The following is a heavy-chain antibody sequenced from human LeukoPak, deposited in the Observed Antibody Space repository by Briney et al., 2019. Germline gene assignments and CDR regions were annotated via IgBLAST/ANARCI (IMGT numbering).Heavy chain of an antibody. CDR3: ARDRGCSGGSCYRYFDY. J-gene: IGHJ4*02. V-gene: IGHV3-48*02. D-gene: IGHD2-15*01. CDR1: GFTFSSHA. CDR2: ISSSGSTI. Sequence: SGGSLRLSCSASGFTFSSHAMHWVRQAPAKGLEWVSYISSSGSTIYYADSVKGRLTISRDNAKNSLYLQMNSLRDEDTAVYYCARDRGCSGGSCYRYFDYWGQGTLVTVSS.